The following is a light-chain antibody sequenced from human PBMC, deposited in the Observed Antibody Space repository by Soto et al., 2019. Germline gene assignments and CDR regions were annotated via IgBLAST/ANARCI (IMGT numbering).Light chain of an antibody. CDR2: GAS. CDR1: QSVSGN. V-gene: IGKV3-15*01. J-gene: IGKJ3*01. CDR3: QQYNNWPPIT. Sequence: EIVMTQSPATLSVSPGERATLSCRASQSVSGNLAWYQQKPGQAPRLLIYGASTRATGIPARFSGSGSGTEFTITIISLQSEDFAVYYCQQYNNWPPITFGPGTKVDIK.